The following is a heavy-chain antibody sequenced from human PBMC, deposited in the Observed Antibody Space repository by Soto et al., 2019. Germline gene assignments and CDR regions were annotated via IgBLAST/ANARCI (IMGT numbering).Heavy chain of an antibody. CDR1: ESTFSLYS. CDR3: ARGGRGYTRDDTFDI. D-gene: IGHD2-2*02. CDR2: ISSSSSPI. J-gene: IGHJ3*02. Sequence: EVQLVESGGGLVKPGESLRLSCVASESTFSLYSMNWVRQAPGRGLEWVSSISSSSSPIFYADSVKGRFTISRDNAKSSLYQQMTSLRAEDMAVYYCARGGRGYTRDDTFDIWGQGTMVTVSS. V-gene: IGHV3-21*01.